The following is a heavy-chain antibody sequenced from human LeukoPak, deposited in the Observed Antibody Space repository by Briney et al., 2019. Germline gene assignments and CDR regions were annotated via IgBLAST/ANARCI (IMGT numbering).Heavy chain of an antibody. V-gene: IGHV1-2*02. D-gene: IGHD5-18*01. Sequence: ASVKVSCKASGYTFTGYYMHWVRQAPGQGLEWMGWINPNRGGTNYAQKFQGRVTMTRDTSISTAYMELSRLRSDDTAVYYCARDLWGTAMVTEGDYWGQGTLVTVSS. J-gene: IGHJ4*02. CDR3: ARDLWGTAMVTEGDY. CDR1: GYTFTGYY. CDR2: INPNRGGT.